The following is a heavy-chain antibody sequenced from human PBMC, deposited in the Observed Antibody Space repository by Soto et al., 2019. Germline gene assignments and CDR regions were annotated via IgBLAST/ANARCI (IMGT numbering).Heavy chain of an antibody. CDR2: IYYSGST. V-gene: IGHV4-59*01. Sequence: QVQLQESGPGLVKPSEALSLACSVSGGSISTYYWSWIRQTPEKGLEWIGFIYYSGSTNYNPSLKSRVTISVDTSKNQFSLKLSSVTAADTAVYYCARGSSSWPYYFDFWGQGALVTVSS. CDR3: ARGSSSWPYYFDF. J-gene: IGHJ4*02. CDR1: GGSISTYY. D-gene: IGHD6-13*01.